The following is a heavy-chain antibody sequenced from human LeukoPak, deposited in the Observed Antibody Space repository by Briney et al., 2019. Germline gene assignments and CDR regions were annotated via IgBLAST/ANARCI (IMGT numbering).Heavy chain of an antibody. J-gene: IGHJ4*02. V-gene: IGHV3-48*04. CDR1: GFTFSSYS. CDR3: ARDSIYYDSSGYHDY. Sequence: GGSLRLSCAASGFTFSSYSMNWVRQAPGKGLEWVSYISSSSSTIYYADSVKGRFTISRDNAKNSLYLQMNSLRAEDTAVYYCARDSIYYDSSGYHDYWGQGTLVTVSS. D-gene: IGHD3-22*01. CDR2: ISSSSSTI.